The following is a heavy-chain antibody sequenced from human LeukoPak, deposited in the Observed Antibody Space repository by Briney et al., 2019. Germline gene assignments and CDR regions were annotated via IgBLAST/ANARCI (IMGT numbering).Heavy chain of an antibody. CDR3: ARRVGRWFGERAYYYNYMDV. CDR2: INHRRST. D-gene: IGHD3-10*01. V-gene: IGHV4-34*01. J-gene: IGHJ6*03. CDR1: GGSFSGYY. Sequence: SETLSLTCAVYGGSFSGYYWSWIRQPPGKGLKWIGEINHRRSTKYSPSLKSRVTISVDTSKNQFSLRLSSVTAADTAVYYCARRVGRWFGERAYYYNYMDVWGKGTTVTISS.